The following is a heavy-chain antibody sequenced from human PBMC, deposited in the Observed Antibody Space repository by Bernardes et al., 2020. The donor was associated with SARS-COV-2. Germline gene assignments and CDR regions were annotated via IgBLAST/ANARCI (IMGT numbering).Heavy chain of an antibody. CDR1: GFTFSKDW. V-gene: IGHV3-7*01. D-gene: IGHD4-4*01. CDR3: ARGGGGRDDCSACS. J-gene: IGHJ4*02. Sequence: GGSLRLSCAASGFTFSKDWMSWVRQAPGKGLEWVANIKQTGSEKYYVDSVKGRFTISRDDAKDSVFLQMNSLRTEDTAVYYCARGGGGRDDCSACSWGQGTLVTVTS. CDR2: IKQTGSEK.